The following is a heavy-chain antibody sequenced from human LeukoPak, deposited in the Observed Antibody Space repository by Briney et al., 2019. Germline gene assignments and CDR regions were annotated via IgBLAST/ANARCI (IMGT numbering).Heavy chain of an antibody. V-gene: IGHV4-34*01. D-gene: IGHD3-22*01. CDR2: INHSGST. Sequence: SETLSLTCAVYGGSFSGYYWSWIRQPPGKGLEWIGEINHSGSTNYNPSLKSRVTISVDTSKNQFSLKLSSVTAADTAVYYCARHLFSSGYADYWGQGTLVTVSS. CDR1: GGSFSGYY. CDR3: ARHLFSSGYADY. J-gene: IGHJ4*02.